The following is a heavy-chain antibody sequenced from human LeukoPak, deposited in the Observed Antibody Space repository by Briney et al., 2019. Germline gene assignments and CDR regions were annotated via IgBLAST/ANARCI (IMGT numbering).Heavy chain of an antibody. V-gene: IGHV3-7*03. CDR1: GFTFSSYW. Sequence: GGSLRLSCAASGFTFSSYWMSWVRQAPGKGLEWVANIKHDGSEKYYVDSVKGRFTISRDNAKNSFDLQMNSLKTEDTAVYYCTRGAYCIGGRCPGPFDIWGQGTTVTVSS. J-gene: IGHJ3*02. CDR2: IKHDGSEK. CDR3: TRGAYCIGGRCPGPFDI. D-gene: IGHD2-15*01.